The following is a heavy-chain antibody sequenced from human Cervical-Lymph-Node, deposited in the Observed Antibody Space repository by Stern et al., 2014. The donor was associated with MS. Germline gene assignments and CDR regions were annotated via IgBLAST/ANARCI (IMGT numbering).Heavy chain of an antibody. V-gene: IGHV4-59*08. D-gene: IGHD2-21*02. Sequence: QVQLGQSGPGLVKPSETLSLTCTVSGGSISSYYWSWIRQPPGKGLEWIGYIYYIGTTNYNPSLKSRVTISVDTSKNQFSLRLSSVSVADTAVYYCARHGDTSFVYWGQGTLVTISS. CDR2: IYYIGTT. CDR3: ARHGDTSFVY. CDR1: GGSISSYY. J-gene: IGHJ4*02.